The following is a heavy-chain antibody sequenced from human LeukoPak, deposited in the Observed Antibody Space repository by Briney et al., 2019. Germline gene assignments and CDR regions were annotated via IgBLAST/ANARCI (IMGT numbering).Heavy chain of an antibody. V-gene: IGHV3-48*02. J-gene: IGHJ4*02. CDR2: ISGSSSPV. Sequence: PGGSLRLSCAASGFSFSTYSMNWVRQAPGKELEWLSYISGSSSPVYYADSVKGRFTVSRDNAKNSLYLQMNCLRDEDTAVYYCARQFDYWGQGTLVTVSS. CDR3: ARQFDY. CDR1: GFSFSTYS.